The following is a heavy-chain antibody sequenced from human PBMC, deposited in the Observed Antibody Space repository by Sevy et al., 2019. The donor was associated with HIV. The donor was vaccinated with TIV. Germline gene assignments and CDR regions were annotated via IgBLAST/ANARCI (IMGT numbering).Heavy chain of an antibody. CDR2: VIPILDTA. V-gene: IGHV1-69*04. CDR1: GGTFSSYA. J-gene: IGHJ3*02. CDR3: ASHDGFDI. Sequence: ALVKVSCKASGGTFSSYAISWVRQAPGQGLEWMGRVIPILDTAIYAEKFQGRVTITADKSTATAYMELTSLTSEDTALYYCASHDGFDIWGQGTMVTVSS.